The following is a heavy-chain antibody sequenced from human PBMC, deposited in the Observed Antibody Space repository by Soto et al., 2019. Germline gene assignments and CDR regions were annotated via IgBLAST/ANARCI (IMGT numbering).Heavy chain of an antibody. CDR3: ARDAYRSSTSCYSGTDY. CDR1: GFTFSSYA. Sequence: QVQLVESGGGVVQPGRSLRLSCAASGFTFSSYAMHWVRQAPGKGLEWVAVISYDGSNKYYADSVKGRFTISRDNSKNTLYLQMNSLRAEDTAVYYCARDAYRSSTSCYSGTDYWGQGTLVTVSS. J-gene: IGHJ4*02. D-gene: IGHD2-2*01. CDR2: ISYDGSNK. V-gene: IGHV3-30-3*01.